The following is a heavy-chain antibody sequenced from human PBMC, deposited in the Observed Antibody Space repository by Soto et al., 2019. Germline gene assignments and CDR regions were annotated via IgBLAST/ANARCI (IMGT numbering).Heavy chain of an antibody. CDR3: VRETGHRYYFDY. CDR1: GGSISSGGYY. Sequence: QVQLQESGPGLVKPSQTLSLTCTVSGGSISSGGYYWSWIRQHPGKGLEWIGYIYYSGSTYYNPSLKSRVTISVDTSKNQFSLKLSSVTAADTAVYYCVRETGHRYYFDYWGQGTLVTVSS. J-gene: IGHJ4*02. CDR2: IYYSGST. V-gene: IGHV4-31*03.